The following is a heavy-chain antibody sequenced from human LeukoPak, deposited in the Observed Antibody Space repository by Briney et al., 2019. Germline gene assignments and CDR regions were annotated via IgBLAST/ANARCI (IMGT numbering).Heavy chain of an antibody. V-gene: IGHV1-18*01. CDR1: GYTFTSYA. Sequence: ASVKVSCKASGYTFTSYAMHWVRQAPGQRLEWMGWISAYNGNTNYAQKLQGRVTMTTDTSTSTAYMELRSLRSDDTAVYYCARDFPFVVVVAATPAFANWFDPWGQGTLVTVSS. D-gene: IGHD2-15*01. J-gene: IGHJ5*02. CDR2: ISAYNGNT. CDR3: ARDFPFVVVVAATPAFANWFDP.